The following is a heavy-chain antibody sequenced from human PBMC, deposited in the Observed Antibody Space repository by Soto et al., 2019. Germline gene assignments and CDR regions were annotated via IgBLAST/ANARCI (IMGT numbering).Heavy chain of an antibody. CDR1: GGSFSGYY. Sequence: QVQLQQWGAGLLKPSETLSLTCAVYGGSFSGYYWSWIRQPPGKGLEWIGEINHSGSTNYNPSLKIRVTISVDTSKNQFSLKLSSVTAADTAVYYCARGRGGYSGYYGRYFDYWGQGTLVTVSS. CDR2: INHSGST. D-gene: IGHD5-12*01. CDR3: ARGRGGYSGYYGRYFDY. V-gene: IGHV4-34*01. J-gene: IGHJ4*02.